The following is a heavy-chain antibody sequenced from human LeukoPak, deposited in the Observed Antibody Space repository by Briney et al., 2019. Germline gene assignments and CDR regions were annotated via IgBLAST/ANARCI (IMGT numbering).Heavy chain of an antibody. CDR1: GGSISSYY. D-gene: IGHD2-15*01. J-gene: IGHJ4*02. CDR2: IYYSGST. CDR3: AAGCSGGSCYSHFDY. V-gene: IGHV4-59*01. Sequence: RPSETLSLTCTVSGGSISSYYWSWIRQPPGEGLEWIGYIYYSGSTNYNPSLKSRVTISVDTSKNQFSLKLSSVTAADTAVYYCAAGCSGGSCYSHFDYWGQGTLVTVSS.